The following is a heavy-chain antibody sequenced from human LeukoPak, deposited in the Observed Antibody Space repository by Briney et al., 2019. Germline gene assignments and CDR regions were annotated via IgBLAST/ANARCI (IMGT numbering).Heavy chain of an antibody. CDR3: ARQPLVRDCGGDCEFDY. J-gene: IGHJ4*02. CDR1: GYSFSNYW. D-gene: IGHD2-21*02. CDR2: NYPGDSNT. V-gene: IGHV5-51*01. Sequence: GESLKISCKGSGYSFSNYWIGWVRQMPGKGLEWMGINYPGDSNTIYSPSFQGQVTISADRSISTAYLQWSSLKASDTAIYYCARQPLVRDCGGDCEFDYWGQGTLVSVSS.